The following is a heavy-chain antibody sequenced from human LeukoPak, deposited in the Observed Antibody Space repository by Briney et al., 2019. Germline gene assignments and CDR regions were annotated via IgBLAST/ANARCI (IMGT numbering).Heavy chain of an antibody. CDR3: ARVGVYGGNPLVYYYYGMDV. J-gene: IGHJ6*01. CDR2: ISAYDGNT. Sequence: GASVKVSCKASGYTFSSYGISWVRQAPGQGLEWMGWISAYDGNTNYAQKLQGRVTMTTDTSTSTAYMELRSLRSDDTAVYYCARVGVYGGNPLVYYYYGMDVWGQGTTVTVSS. D-gene: IGHD4-23*01. CDR1: GYTFSSYG. V-gene: IGHV1-18*01.